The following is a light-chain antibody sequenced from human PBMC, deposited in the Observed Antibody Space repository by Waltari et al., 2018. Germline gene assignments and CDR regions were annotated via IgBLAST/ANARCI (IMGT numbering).Light chain of an antibody. CDR3: QQYNNWPLT. Sequence: VVLTQSPATLSVSPGDRPPPPCRTSRSVNSNLAWYQHKPGQAPRLRMYGASTRPTGIPARFSGSESGTEFTLTITSLQSEDFAVYYCQQYNNWPLTFGGGTKVEI. V-gene: IGKV3-15*01. CDR1: RSVNSN. J-gene: IGKJ4*01. CDR2: GAS.